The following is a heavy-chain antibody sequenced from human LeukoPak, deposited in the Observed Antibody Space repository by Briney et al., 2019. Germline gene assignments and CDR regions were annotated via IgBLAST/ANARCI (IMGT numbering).Heavy chain of an antibody. V-gene: IGHV3-23*01. Sequence: GGSLRLSCADSGFTFSSFAMSWVRQAPGKGLEWVAGINNRGAGRVYADSVMGRFSISRDNPKNTLYLQMNSLRAEDTAVYFCAKRGVVIRVILVGFHKEAYYFDSWGQGALVTVSS. CDR1: GFTFSSFA. D-gene: IGHD3-22*01. J-gene: IGHJ4*02. CDR2: INNRGAGR. CDR3: AKRGVVIRVILVGFHKEAYYFDS.